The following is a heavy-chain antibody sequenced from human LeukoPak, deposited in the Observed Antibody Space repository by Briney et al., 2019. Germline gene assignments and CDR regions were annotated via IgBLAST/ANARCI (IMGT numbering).Heavy chain of an antibody. Sequence: GGSLRLSCAASGFTFSDYYVTWIRQAPGKGLEWVSYISSRGDTTYYADSVKGRFTISRDNAKNSLYLQMNSLRAEDTAVYYCARGEGSGYYGSGSYDYWGQGTLVTVSS. CDR2: ISSRGDTT. J-gene: IGHJ4*02. D-gene: IGHD3-10*01. CDR3: ARGEGSGYYGSGSYDY. V-gene: IGHV3-11*04. CDR1: GFTFSDYY.